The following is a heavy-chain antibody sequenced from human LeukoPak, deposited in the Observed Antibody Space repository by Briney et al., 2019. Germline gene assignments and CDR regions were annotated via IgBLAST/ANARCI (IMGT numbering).Heavy chain of an antibody. CDR3: ARDWEHCSGGSCSFDY. CDR1: GYTFTSYG. CDR2: ISAYNGNT. Sequence: ASVKVSCKASGYTFTSYGISWVRQAPGQGLEWMGWISAYNGNTNYAQKLQGRVTMTTDTSTSTAYMELRSLRSDDTAVYYCARDWEHCSGGSCSFDYWGQGTLVTVSS. V-gene: IGHV1-18*01. J-gene: IGHJ4*02. D-gene: IGHD2-15*01.